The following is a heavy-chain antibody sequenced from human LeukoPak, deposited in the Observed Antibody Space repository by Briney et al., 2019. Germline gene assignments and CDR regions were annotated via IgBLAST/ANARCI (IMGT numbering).Heavy chain of an antibody. CDR1: GGSISGYY. CDR3: ARVRYFDSTGYYYDFDY. D-gene: IGHD3-22*01. J-gene: IGHJ4*02. V-gene: IGHV4-39*07. Sequence: SETLSLTCTVSGGSISGYYWGWIRQPPGKGLEWIGSIYYSGSTYYNPSLKSRVTISVDTSKNQFSLKLSSVTAADTAVYFCARVRYFDSTGYYYDFDYWGQGTLVTVSS. CDR2: IYYSGST.